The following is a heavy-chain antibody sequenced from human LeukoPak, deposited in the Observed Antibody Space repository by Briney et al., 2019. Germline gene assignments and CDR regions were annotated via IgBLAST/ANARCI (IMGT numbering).Heavy chain of an antibody. CDR3: AKDGGYRPLGDFDY. V-gene: IGHV3-23*01. CDR2: ISGSGGGT. J-gene: IGHJ4*02. Sequence: GGSLRLSCAASGVSFSSYAMSWVRQAPGKGLEWVSGISGSGGGTYYADSVKGRFTISRDNSKNTLYLQMNSLRAEDTAVYYCAKDGGYRPLGDFDYWGQGTLVTVSS. CDR1: GVSFSSYA. D-gene: IGHD5-24*01.